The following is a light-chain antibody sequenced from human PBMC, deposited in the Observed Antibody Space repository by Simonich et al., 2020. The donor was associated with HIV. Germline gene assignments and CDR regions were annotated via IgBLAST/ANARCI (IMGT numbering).Light chain of an antibody. J-gene: IGLJ3*02. V-gene: IGLV3-27*01. CDR1: VLAKKY. CDR2: KDS. Sequence: SYELTQPSSVSVSPGQTARITCSGDVLAKKYARWFQQKPGQAPVLVIYKDSERPSGIPERFSGSSSGTTGTLTISGAQVEDEADYYCQSADSSGTYRVFGGGTKLTVL. CDR3: QSADSSGTYRV.